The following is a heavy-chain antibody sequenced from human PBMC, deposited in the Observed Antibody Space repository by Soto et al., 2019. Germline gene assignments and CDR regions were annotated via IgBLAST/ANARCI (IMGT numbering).Heavy chain of an antibody. CDR2: IYYSGST. V-gene: IGHV4-59*08. CDR3: ASINAVAGSSWFDP. Sequence: ETLSLTCTVSGGSISSYYWSWIRQPPGKGLEWIGYIYYSGSTNYNPSLKSRVTISVDTSKNQFSLKLSSVTAADTSVYYCASINAVAGSSWFDPWGQGTLVTVSP. J-gene: IGHJ5*02. CDR1: GGSISSYY. D-gene: IGHD6-19*01.